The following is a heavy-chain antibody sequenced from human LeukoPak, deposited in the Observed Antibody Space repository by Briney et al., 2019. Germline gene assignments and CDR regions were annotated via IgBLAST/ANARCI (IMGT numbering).Heavy chain of an antibody. Sequence: GRSLRLSCAASGFTFSSYGMHWARQAPGKGLEWVAVIWYDGSNKYYADSVKGRFTISRDNSKNTLYLQMNSLRAEDTAVYYCARDDYGGNGSDYWGQGTLVTVSS. J-gene: IGHJ4*02. CDR3: ARDDYGGNGSDY. V-gene: IGHV3-33*01. D-gene: IGHD4-17*01. CDR2: IWYDGSNK. CDR1: GFTFSSYG.